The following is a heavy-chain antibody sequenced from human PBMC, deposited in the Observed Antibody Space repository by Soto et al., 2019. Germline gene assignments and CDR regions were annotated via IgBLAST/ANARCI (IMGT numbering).Heavy chain of an antibody. J-gene: IGHJ4*02. Sequence: SETLCLTCTVSGRSISSGGYYWSWIRQHPGKGLEWIGYIYYSGSTYYNPSLKSRVTISVDTSKDRFSLKLSSVTAADTAVYYCASGFEAATRSFDYWGQGTLVTVSS. CDR1: GRSISSGGYY. V-gene: IGHV4-31*02. D-gene: IGHD2-15*01. CDR2: IYYSGST. CDR3: ASGFEAATRSFDY.